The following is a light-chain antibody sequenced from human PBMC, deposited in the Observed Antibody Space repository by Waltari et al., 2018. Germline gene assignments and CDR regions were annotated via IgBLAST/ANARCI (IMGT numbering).Light chain of an antibody. Sequence: QSALTQPASVSGSPGQSITISCTGASSDVGRYNYVSWYQQYPGTAPKLIIYDVSNRPSGVSNRFSGSNSGNTASLTISGLQAEDEADYYCSSYTSSSTLVFGGGTKLTVL. CDR1: SSDVGRYNY. CDR3: SSYTSSSTLV. CDR2: DVS. V-gene: IGLV2-14*03. J-gene: IGLJ3*02.